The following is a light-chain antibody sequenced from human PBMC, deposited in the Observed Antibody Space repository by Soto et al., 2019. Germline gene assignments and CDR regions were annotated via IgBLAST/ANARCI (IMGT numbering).Light chain of an antibody. CDR1: SSDVGGYNY. Sequence: QSALTQPASVSGSPGQSITISCTGTSSDVGGYNYVSWYQQHPGKAPKLMIYDVSNRPSGVSNRFSVSKSGNTASLTISGLQAEDEAEYYCSSYTSSSTLVFGGGTKLTV. V-gene: IGLV2-14*01. J-gene: IGLJ2*01. CDR3: SSYTSSSTLV. CDR2: DVS.